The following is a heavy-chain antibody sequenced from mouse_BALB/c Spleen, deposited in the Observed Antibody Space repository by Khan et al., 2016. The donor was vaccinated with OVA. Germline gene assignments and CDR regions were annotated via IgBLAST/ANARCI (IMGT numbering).Heavy chain of an antibody. V-gene: IGHV9-3-1*01. CDR2: INTYTGEP. CDR1: GYTFTNYA. J-gene: IGHJ1*01. Sequence: QSQLVQSGPELKKPGETVKISCKASGYTFTNYAMNWVRQAPGKGLKWMGWINTYTGEPTYADDFTGRFAFSLETSASAAYLQINNLKNEDTATYFCARGHWYFDVWGAGTTVTVSS. CDR3: ARGHWYFDV.